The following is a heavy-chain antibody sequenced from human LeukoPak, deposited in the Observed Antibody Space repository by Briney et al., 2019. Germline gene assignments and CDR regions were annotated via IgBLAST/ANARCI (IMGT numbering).Heavy chain of an antibody. CDR2: IYISGGT. CDR1: GFTVSSNY. D-gene: IGHD3-16*01. V-gene: IGHV3-53*01. CDR3: ARGLGRLGGDY. J-gene: IGHJ4*02. Sequence: GGSLRLSCAASGFTVSSNYMSWVRQAPGKGLEWVSVIYISGGTYYADSVKGRFIISRDNSKNTLYLQMNSLRAEDTAVYYCARGLGRLGGDYWGQGTLVTVSS.